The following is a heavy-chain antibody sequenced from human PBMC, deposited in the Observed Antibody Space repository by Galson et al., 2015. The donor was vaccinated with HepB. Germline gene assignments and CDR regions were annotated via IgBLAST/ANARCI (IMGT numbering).Heavy chain of an antibody. Sequence: CAISGDSVSSNSAAWNWIRQSPSRGLEGLGRTYYRSKWYNDYAVSVKSRITINPDTSKNQFSLQLNSVTPEDTAVYYCARVELDQYYDILTGYYSPYYYGMDVWGQGTTVTVSS. CDR3: ARVELDQYYDILTGYYSPYYYGMDV. J-gene: IGHJ6*02. CDR1: GDSVSSNSAA. D-gene: IGHD3-9*01. V-gene: IGHV6-1*01. CDR2: TYYRSKWYN.